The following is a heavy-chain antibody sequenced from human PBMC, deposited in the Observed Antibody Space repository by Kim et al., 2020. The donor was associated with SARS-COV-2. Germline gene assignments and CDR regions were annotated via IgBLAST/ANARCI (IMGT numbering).Heavy chain of an antibody. Sequence: GESLKISCKGSGYSFTSYWIGWVRQMPGKGLEWMGIIYPGDSDTRYSPSFQGQVTISADKSISTAYLQWSSLKASDTAMYYCAREALGGYYYDSSGYYNYWGQGTLVTVSS. D-gene: IGHD3-22*01. CDR2: IYPGDSDT. V-gene: IGHV5-51*01. CDR1: GYSFTSYW. J-gene: IGHJ4*02. CDR3: AREALGGYYYDSSGYYNY.